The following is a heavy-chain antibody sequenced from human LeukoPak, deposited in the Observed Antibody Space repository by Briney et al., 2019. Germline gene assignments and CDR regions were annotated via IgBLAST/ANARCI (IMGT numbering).Heavy chain of an antibody. CDR2: IGGSGGST. J-gene: IGHJ4*02. Sequence: GGSLRLSCAASGFTFSSYAMSWVRQAPGKGLEWVSAIGGSGGSTYYADSVKGRFTISRDNSKNTLYLQMNSLRAEDTAVYYCAKARFLEWLLLNYWGQGTLVTVSS. CDR1: GFTFSSYA. D-gene: IGHD3-3*01. V-gene: IGHV3-23*01. CDR3: AKARFLEWLLLNY.